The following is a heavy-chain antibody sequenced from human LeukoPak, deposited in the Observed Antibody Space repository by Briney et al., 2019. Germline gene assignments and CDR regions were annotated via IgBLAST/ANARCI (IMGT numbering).Heavy chain of an antibody. V-gene: IGHV3-23*01. CDR3: AKSQFGGVFDGFDI. CDR1: GFTFSSYA. CDR2: ISGSGAST. J-gene: IGHJ3*02. D-gene: IGHD3-16*01. Sequence: GGSLRLSCAASGFTFSSYAMSWVRQAPGKGLEWVSAISGSGASTYYADSVKGRFTISRDNSKNTLYVQMNSLRAEDTAVYYCAKSQFGGVFDGFDIWGQGTMVTVSP.